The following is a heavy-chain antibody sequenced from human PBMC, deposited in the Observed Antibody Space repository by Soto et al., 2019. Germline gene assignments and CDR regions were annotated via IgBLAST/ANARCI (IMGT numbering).Heavy chain of an antibody. Sequence: SETLSLSCTVSGGSVSSGSYYWSWIRQPPGKGLEWIGYIYYSGSTNYNPSLKSRVTISVDTSKNQFSLKLSSVTAADTAVYYCARGIGYCTNGVCFRFDPWGQGTLVTVSS. CDR2: IYYSGST. CDR3: ARGIGYCTNGVCFRFDP. CDR1: GGSVSSGSYY. V-gene: IGHV4-61*01. D-gene: IGHD2-8*01. J-gene: IGHJ5*02.